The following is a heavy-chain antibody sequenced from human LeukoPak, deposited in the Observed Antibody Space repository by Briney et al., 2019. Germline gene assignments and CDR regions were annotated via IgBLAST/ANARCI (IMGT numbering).Heavy chain of an antibody. D-gene: IGHD2-2*01. CDR2: ISGSGGST. V-gene: IGHV3-23*01. CDR1: GFTFSSYA. CDR3: AILPRRGYCSSTSCYAVDY. Sequence: GGSLRLSCAASGFTFSSYAMSWVRQAPGKGLELDSAISGSGGSTYYADSVKGRFTISRDNSKNTLYLQMNSLRAEDTAVYYCAILPRRGYCSSTSCYAVDYWGQGTLVTVSS. J-gene: IGHJ4*02.